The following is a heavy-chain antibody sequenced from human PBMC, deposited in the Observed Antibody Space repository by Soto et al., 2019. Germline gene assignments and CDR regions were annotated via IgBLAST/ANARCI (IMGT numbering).Heavy chain of an antibody. D-gene: IGHD5-18*01. Sequence: GSVKLSCKSSGYAFTGYYIHWVRQAPGQGLEWMGWINPNSGDTNYAQKFQGRVTMTRDTSFSTAYMELSNLRSDDTAVYYCATRYSYVHFWGQGTLVTVSS. CDR3: ATRYSYVHF. CDR1: GYAFTGYY. V-gene: IGHV1-2*02. J-gene: IGHJ4*02. CDR2: INPNSGDT.